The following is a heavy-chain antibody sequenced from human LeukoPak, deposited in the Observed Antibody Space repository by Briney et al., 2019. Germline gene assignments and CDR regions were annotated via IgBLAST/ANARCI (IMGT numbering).Heavy chain of an antibody. CDR1: GFTVSSNY. V-gene: IGHV3-53*04. CDR3: ARARDIVVSSNIYYFDY. D-gene: IGHD2-2*01. Sequence: GGSLRLSCAASGFTVSSNYMSWVRQAPGKGLEWVSVIHSGGSTYYADSVKGRFTISRHNSKNTLYLQMNSLRAEDTAVYYCARARDIVVSSNIYYFDYWGQGTLVTVSS. J-gene: IGHJ4*02. CDR2: IHSGGST.